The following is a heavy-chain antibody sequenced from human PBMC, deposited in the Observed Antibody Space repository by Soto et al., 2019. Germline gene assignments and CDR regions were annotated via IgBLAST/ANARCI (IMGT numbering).Heavy chain of an antibody. Sequence: QVQLVESGGGVVQPGRSLRLSCSASGFSFRSYAMHWVRQGPGKGLEWVAVMSYDGSDKDYADSVKGRFTISRDNSKNTLYLQMSSMRAEDTAVYYCARARLDTPALESWGKGTLVTVSS. CDR1: GFSFRSYA. J-gene: IGHJ4*02. CDR3: ARARLDTPALES. D-gene: IGHD2-2*01. CDR2: MSYDGSDK. V-gene: IGHV3-30-3*01.